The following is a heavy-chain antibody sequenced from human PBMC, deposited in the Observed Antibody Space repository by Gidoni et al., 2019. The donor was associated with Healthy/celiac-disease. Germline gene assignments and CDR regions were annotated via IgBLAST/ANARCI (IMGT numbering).Heavy chain of an antibody. D-gene: IGHD6-19*01. V-gene: IGHV3-53*01. J-gene: IGHJ4*02. CDR2: IYSGGST. CDR3: ARDRSSGWYEFDY. Sequence: EVQLVESGGGLIQPGGSLRLSCAASGFTGSVNYMRWVRQAPGKGLEWVSVIYSGGSTYYADSVKGRFTISRDNSKNTLYLQMNSLRAEDTAVYYCARDRSSGWYEFDYWGQGTLVTVAS. CDR1: GFTGSVNY.